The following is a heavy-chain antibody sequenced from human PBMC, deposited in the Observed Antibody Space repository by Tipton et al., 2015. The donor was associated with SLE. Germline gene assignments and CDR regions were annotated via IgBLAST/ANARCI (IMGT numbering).Heavy chain of an antibody. Sequence: SLRLSCAASGFTFSSYAMHWVRQAPGKGLEWVAVISYDETERYYADSVKGRFTISRDKYKNTLYLEMNSLRAEDTAVYYCARAGIVVVASDAFDVWGQGTMVTVSS. D-gene: IGHD2-21*01. CDR3: ARAGIVVVASDAFDV. CDR1: GFTFSSYA. V-gene: IGHV3-30*04. CDR2: ISYDETER. J-gene: IGHJ3*01.